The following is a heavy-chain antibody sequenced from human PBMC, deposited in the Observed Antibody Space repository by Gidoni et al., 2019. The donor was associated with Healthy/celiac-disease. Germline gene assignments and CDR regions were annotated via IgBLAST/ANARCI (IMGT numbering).Heavy chain of an antibody. CDR1: GGTFSSYA. CDR3: AIGSPFITMIVRSYYYYGMDV. J-gene: IGHJ6*02. V-gene: IGHV1-69*01. D-gene: IGHD3-22*01. Sequence: QVQLVQSGAEVKKPGSSVKVSCKASGGTFSSYAISWVRQAPGQGLEWMGGIIPIFGTANYAQKFQGRVTITADESTSTAYMELSSLRSEDTAVYYCAIGSPFITMIVRSYYYYGMDVWGQGTTVTVSS. CDR2: IIPIFGTA.